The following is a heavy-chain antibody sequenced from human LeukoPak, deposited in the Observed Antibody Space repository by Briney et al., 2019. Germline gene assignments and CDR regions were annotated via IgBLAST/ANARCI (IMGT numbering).Heavy chain of an antibody. V-gene: IGHV3-43*02. CDR2: IKADGSGT. CDR1: GFTIGPYA. D-gene: IGHD2/OR15-2a*01. J-gene: IGHJ6*02. CDR3: ATWAFYHNLDV. Sequence: GGALRLSCAASGFTIGPYAMYWVRQGPGRGLELVSVIKADGSGTFYADSVRGRFTTSRDNSKNSLYLQMNNLTSEDTALYYCATWAFYHNLDVWGQGTTVIVSS.